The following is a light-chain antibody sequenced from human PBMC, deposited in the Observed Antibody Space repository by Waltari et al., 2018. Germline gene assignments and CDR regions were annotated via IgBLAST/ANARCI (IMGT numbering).Light chain of an antibody. V-gene: IGKV3-20*01. CDR3: QHYGTSPPFT. CDR2: GAS. Sequence: DIVLTHSPATVSLSPGERATLSCRASQSFSASYLAWYQQKPGQAPRLLIYGASSTATGIPDRFSGSGSGTDFTLTISSLEPEDFAVDYCQHYGTSPPFTFGPGTTVDV. CDR1: QSFSASY. J-gene: IGKJ3*01.